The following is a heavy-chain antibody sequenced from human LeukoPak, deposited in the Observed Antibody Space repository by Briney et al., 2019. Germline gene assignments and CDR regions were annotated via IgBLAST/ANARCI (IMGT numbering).Heavy chain of an antibody. CDR3: ARAERITMVRGQELDY. CDR1: GYTFTSYA. J-gene: IGHJ4*02. Sequence: ASVKVSCKASGYTFTSYAMHWVRQAPGQRLEWMGWINAGNGNTKYSQKFQDRVTITRHTSASTAYMELSSLRSEDTAVYYCARAERITMVRGQELDYWGQGTLVTVSS. V-gene: IGHV1-3*01. D-gene: IGHD3-10*01. CDR2: INAGNGNT.